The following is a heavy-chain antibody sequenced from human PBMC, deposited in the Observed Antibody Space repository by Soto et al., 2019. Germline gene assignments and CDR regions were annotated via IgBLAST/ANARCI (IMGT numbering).Heavy chain of an antibody. CDR2: IYYSGST. CDR1: GASVSSGSYY. V-gene: IGHV4-61*01. D-gene: IGHD1-26*01. Sequence: SETLSLTCTVSGASVSSGSYYWSWIRQPPGKGLEWIGYIYYSGSTNFNTSLESRVSISLDTSKNQFSLELNSVTAADTAVYYCARGKYSRSYYDWFDPWGQGTLVTVSS. CDR3: ARGKYSRSYYDWFDP. J-gene: IGHJ5*02.